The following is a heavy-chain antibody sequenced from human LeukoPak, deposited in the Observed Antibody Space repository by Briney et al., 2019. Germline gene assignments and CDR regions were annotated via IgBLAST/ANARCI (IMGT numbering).Heavy chain of an antibody. CDR1: GYIFTSYA. CDR2: INAGNGNT. Sequence: ASVKVSCKASGYIFTSYAMHWVRQAPGQRLEWMGWINAGNGNTKYSQKFQGRVTIARDTSATTVYMELSSLRSEDTAVYYCVRDIDRVFNWFDPWGQGTLVTVSS. V-gene: IGHV1-3*01. CDR3: VRDIDRVFNWFDP. J-gene: IGHJ5*02. D-gene: IGHD6-13*01.